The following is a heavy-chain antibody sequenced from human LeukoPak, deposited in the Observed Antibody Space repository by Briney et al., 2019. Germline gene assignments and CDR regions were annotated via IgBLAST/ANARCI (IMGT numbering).Heavy chain of an antibody. CDR1: GYTFTGHY. D-gene: IGHD3-10*01. V-gene: IGHV1-46*01. CDR2: SNPNSGAT. CDR3: SRSEYYGAGSFDY. Sequence: ASVKVSCKASGYTFTGHYINWVRQAPGQGLEWMGISNPNSGATDSAQTFKGRLTLTRDTSTSTFYMELSSLRSADTAVYFCSRSEYYGAGSFDYWGQGTLVTVSS. J-gene: IGHJ4*02.